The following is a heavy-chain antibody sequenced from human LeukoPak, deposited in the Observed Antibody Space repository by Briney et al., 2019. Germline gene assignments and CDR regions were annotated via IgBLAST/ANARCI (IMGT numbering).Heavy chain of an antibody. CDR2: IYYSGST. CDR3: AREGPWDYFDY. J-gene: IGHJ4*02. Sequence: SETLSLTCTVSGGSISSYYWSWIRQPPGKGLEWIGYIYYSGSTNYNPSLKSRVTISVDTSKNQFSPKLSSVTAADTAVYYCAREGPWDYFDYWGQGTLVTVSS. V-gene: IGHV4-59*01. CDR1: GGSISSYY.